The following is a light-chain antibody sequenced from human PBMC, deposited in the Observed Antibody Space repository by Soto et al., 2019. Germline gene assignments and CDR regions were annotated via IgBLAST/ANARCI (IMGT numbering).Light chain of an antibody. V-gene: IGKV1D-12*01. CDR3: QQTNSFPLT. CDR2: AAS. CDR1: QAISSW. Sequence: DIQMTQSPSSVSASVGDRVTITCRASQAISSWLAWYQQKPGKAPKLLIYAASSLQSGVPSRFSGSGSGTDFTLTISSLQPEDFATYYCQQTNSFPLTFAGGTKVEIK. J-gene: IGKJ4*01.